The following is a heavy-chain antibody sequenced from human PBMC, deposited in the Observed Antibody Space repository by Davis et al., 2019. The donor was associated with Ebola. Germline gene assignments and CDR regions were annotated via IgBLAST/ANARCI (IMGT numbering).Heavy chain of an antibody. CDR3: AKERGAGSYYFDY. V-gene: IGHV3-33*06. D-gene: IGHD1-26*01. CDR2: IWYDGTNK. J-gene: IGHJ4*02. CDR1: DFTFSTYG. Sequence: GESLKISCAASDFTFSTYGMHWVRQAPGKGLEWVAVIWYDGTNKYYTDSVKGRFTISRDNSKNTLYLQMNSLGAEDTAVYYCAKERGAGSYYFDYWGQGTLVTVSS.